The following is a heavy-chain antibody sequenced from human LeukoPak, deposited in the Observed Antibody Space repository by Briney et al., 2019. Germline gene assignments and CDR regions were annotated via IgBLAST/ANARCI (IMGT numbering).Heavy chain of an antibody. D-gene: IGHD3-22*01. CDR1: CGSISSGSYY. J-gene: IGHJ3*02. Sequence: PSETLSLTCTVSCGSISSGSYYLSWIRQPAGKGLEWIGRIYTSGSTNYNPSLKSRVTISVDTSKTQFSLKLSSVTAADTAVYYCAREVITTHDAFDIWGQGTMVTVSS. V-gene: IGHV4-61*02. CDR2: IYTSGST. CDR3: AREVITTHDAFDI.